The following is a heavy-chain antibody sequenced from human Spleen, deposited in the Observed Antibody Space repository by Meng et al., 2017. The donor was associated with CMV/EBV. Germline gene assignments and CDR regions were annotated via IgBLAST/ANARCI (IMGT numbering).Heavy chain of an antibody. Sequence: GGSLRLSCAASGFTFSSYGMHWVRQAPGKGLEWVSLISWDGGSTYYADSVKGRFTISRDNSKNSLYLQMNSLRTEDTALYYCAKDITGALDYWGQGTLVTVSS. CDR1: GFTFSSYG. V-gene: IGHV3-43*02. J-gene: IGHJ4*02. CDR2: ISWDGGST. CDR3: AKDITGALDY.